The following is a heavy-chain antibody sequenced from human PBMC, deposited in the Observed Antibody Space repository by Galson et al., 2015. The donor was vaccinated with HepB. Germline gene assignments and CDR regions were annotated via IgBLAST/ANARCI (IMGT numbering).Heavy chain of an antibody. J-gene: IGHJ6*02. CDR1: GGSFSGYY. Sequence: TLSLTCAVYGGSFSGYYWSWIRQPPGKGLEWIGEINHSGSTNYNPSLKSRVTISVDTSKNQFSLKLSSVTAADTAVYYCARARRGGGSTYYGMDVWGQGTTVTVSS. CDR3: ARARRGGGSTYYGMDV. D-gene: IGHD2-21*01. V-gene: IGHV4-34*01. CDR2: INHSGST.